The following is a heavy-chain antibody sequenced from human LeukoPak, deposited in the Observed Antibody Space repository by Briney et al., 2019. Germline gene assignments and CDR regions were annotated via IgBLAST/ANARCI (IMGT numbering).Heavy chain of an antibody. V-gene: IGHV3-23*01. Sequence: PGGSLRLSCAASGFTFSSYGMSWVRQAPGKGLEWVSAISGSGGSTYYADSVKGRFTISRDNSKNTLYLQMNSLRAEDTAVYYCAKAVGRGYSGYDRYYFDYWGQGTLVTVSS. CDR1: GFTFSSYG. D-gene: IGHD5-12*01. CDR2: ISGSGGST. CDR3: AKAVGRGYSGYDRYYFDY. J-gene: IGHJ4*02.